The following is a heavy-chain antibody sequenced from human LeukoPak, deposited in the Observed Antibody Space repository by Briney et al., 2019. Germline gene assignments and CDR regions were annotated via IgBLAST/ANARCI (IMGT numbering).Heavy chain of an antibody. V-gene: IGHV1-46*01. CDR3: ARGVHVRKYDSNHNCFDP. J-gene: IGHJ5*02. Sequence: ASVKVSCKASGYTFTSYYMHWVRQAPGQGLEWMGIINPSGGSTNYAQKFQGRVTVTRDMSTSTVYMELSSLRSEDTAVYYCARGVHVRKYDSNHNCFDPWGQGTLVTVSS. CDR1: GYTFTSYY. CDR2: INPSGGST. D-gene: IGHD3-22*01.